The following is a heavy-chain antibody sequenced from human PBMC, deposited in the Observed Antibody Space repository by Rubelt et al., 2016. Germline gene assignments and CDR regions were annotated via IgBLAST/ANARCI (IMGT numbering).Heavy chain of an antibody. V-gene: IGHV4-38-2*02. Sequence: QVQLQESGPGLVKPSETLSLTCTVSGYSISSGYYWGWIRQPPGKGLEWIGSIYHSGSTYYNPSLKSRVTISVDTSKNKFSRKLSSVTAADTAVYYCARDHSSGWYLEGFFDHWGQGTLVTVSS. CDR3: ARDHSSGWYLEGFFDH. CDR1: GYSISSGYY. CDR2: IYHSGST. D-gene: IGHD6-19*01. J-gene: IGHJ4*02.